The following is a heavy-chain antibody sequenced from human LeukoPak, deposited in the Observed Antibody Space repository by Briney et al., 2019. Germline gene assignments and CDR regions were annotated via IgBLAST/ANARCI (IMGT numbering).Heavy chain of an antibody. CDR1: GFTFSSYA. J-gene: IGHJ6*03. CDR2: ISGSGGST. Sequence: GGSLRLSCAASGFTFSSYAMSWVRQAPGKGLEWVSAISGSGGSTYYANSVKGRFTISRDNSKNKLYLQMNSLRAGDTAVYYCAKRDRIAVAGYYYYYMDVWGKGTTVTVPS. V-gene: IGHV3-23*01. CDR3: AKRDRIAVAGYYYYYMDV. D-gene: IGHD6-19*01.